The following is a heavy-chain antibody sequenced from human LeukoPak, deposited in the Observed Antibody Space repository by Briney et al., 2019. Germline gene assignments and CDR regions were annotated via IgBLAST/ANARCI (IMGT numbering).Heavy chain of an antibody. V-gene: IGHV1-18*01. D-gene: IGHD6-13*01. Sequence: ASVKVSCKASGYTFTSYGISWARQAPGQGLEWMGWISAYNGNTNYAQKLQGRVTMTTDTSTSTAYMELRSLRSDDTAVYYCARVSPIAAAVAYYFDYWGQGTLVTVSS. CDR1: GYTFTSYG. J-gene: IGHJ4*02. CDR3: ARVSPIAAAVAYYFDY. CDR2: ISAYNGNT.